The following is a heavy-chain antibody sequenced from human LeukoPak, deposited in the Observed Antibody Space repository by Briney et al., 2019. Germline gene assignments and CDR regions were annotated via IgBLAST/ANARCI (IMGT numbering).Heavy chain of an antibody. CDR1: GGTFNNSA. D-gene: IGHD4-17*01. J-gene: IGHJ5*02. Sequence: PVTVSCKTSGGTFNNSAISWVRQAPGQGLEWLGGIMPLFGTAGYAQKFQGRVTITKDESTRTVYLELTSLTSDDTAVYCCPRDVQGDYGSGWCVPCGQGALVSVSS. CDR3: PRDVQGDYGSGWCVP. V-gene: IGHV1-69*05. CDR2: IMPLFGTA.